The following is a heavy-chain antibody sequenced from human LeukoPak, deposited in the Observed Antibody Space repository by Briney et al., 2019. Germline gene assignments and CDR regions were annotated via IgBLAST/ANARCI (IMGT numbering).Heavy chain of an antibody. D-gene: IGHD2-21*02. CDR3: AKEGNDCSANSIDY. V-gene: IGHV3-66*01. CDR1: GFTVSSNY. J-gene: IGHJ4*02. Sequence: PGGSLRLSCAASGFTVSSNYMSWVRQAPGKGLEWVSVIYSGGSTYYADSVKGRFTISRDNSKNTLYLQMNSLRAEDTVVYCCAKEGNDCSANSIDYWGQGTLVTVSS. CDR2: IYSGGST.